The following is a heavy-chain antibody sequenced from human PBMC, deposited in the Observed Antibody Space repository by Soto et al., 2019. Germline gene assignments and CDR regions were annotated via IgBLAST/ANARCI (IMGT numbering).Heavy chain of an antibody. Sequence: ASVKVSFKASGYPFTSYYVHWFLQSPGQGLEWMGFINTSDGSTSYPQKFQGRVTMTRDTSTSTVYMEVSSLRSEDTAVYYCAREMYTIRGSPFDYWGQRTLVTVSS. CDR1: GYPFTSYY. V-gene: IGHV1-46*01. D-gene: IGHD3-16*01. CDR2: INTSDGST. J-gene: IGHJ4*02. CDR3: AREMYTIRGSPFDY.